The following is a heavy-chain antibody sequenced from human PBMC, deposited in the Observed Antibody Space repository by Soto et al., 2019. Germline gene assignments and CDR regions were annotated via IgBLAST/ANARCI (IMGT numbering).Heavy chain of an antibody. D-gene: IGHD3-3*01. Sequence: QVQLVQSGAEVKKPGASVKVSCKASGYTFTSYGISWVRQAPGQGLEWMGWISAYNGNTNYVQKLQGRVTMTTDTSTSTAYMELRSLRSDDTAVYYCARVVYDFWSGYPPLDYWGQGTLVTVSS. CDR1: GYTFTSYG. J-gene: IGHJ4*02. CDR2: ISAYNGNT. CDR3: ARVVYDFWSGYPPLDY. V-gene: IGHV1-18*01.